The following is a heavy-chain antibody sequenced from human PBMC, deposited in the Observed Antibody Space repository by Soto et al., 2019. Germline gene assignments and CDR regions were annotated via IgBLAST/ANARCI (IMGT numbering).Heavy chain of an antibody. CDR3: ARLGGYYQAFDS. D-gene: IGHD3-22*01. Sequence: PSETPSLTFTVVWGSSLDYDRGRVRQPPGKGLEWIGYIYYTGTTKYNPSLKSRVTISVDSSENQFSLKLDSVTAADTAVYYCARLGGYYQAFDSWGQGTLVTVSS. V-gene: IGHV4-59*08. J-gene: IGHJ4*02. CDR1: WGSSLDYD. CDR2: IYYTGTT.